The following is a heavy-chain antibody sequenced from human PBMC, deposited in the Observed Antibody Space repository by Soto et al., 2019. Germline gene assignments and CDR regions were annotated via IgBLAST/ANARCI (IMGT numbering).Heavy chain of an antibody. Sequence: QLQLQESGPGLVKPSETLSLTCTVSGGSISSGPYSWGWIRQPPGEGLEWIGTFHYSESTYYNPSLESRVTISVDTSKNQFSLKVTSVIVADTAVYYCARLGGYCSSTSCYGYYGMDVWGQGTTVTVSS. CDR3: ARLGGYCSSTSCYGYYGMDV. CDR1: GGSISSGPYS. J-gene: IGHJ6*02. D-gene: IGHD2-2*01. V-gene: IGHV4-39*01. CDR2: FHYSEST.